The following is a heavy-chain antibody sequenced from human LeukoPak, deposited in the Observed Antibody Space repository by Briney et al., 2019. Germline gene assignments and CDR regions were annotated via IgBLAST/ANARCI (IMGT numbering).Heavy chain of an antibody. CDR1: GFTFSSYG. CDR3: AKETLYCSSTSCYSYFDY. J-gene: IGHJ4*02. D-gene: IGHD2-2*01. Sequence: GGSLRLSCAASGFTFSSYGMHWVRQAPGKGLEWVAVISYDGSNKYYADSVKGRFTISRDNSKNTLYLQMNSLRAEDTAVYYCAKETLYCSSTSCYSYFDYWGQGTLDTVSS. CDR2: ISYDGSNK. V-gene: IGHV3-30*18.